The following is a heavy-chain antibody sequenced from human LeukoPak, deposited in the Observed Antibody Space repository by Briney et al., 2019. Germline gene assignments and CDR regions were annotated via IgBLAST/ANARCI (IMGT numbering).Heavy chain of an antibody. J-gene: IGHJ4*02. CDR2: IYYSGST. CDR3: ARGRYGDLLFDY. Sequence: SETLSFNCSVSGGTISSYYWSWLRQRQGKGLEWIGYIYYSGSTNYNPSLKSRVTISVDTSKNQFSLKLSSVTAADTAVYYCARGRYGDLLFDYWGQGTLVTVSS. V-gene: IGHV4-59*12. D-gene: IGHD4-17*01. CDR1: GGTISSYY.